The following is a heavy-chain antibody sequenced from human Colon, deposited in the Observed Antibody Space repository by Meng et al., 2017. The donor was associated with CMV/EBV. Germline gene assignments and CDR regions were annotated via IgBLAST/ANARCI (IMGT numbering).Heavy chain of an antibody. J-gene: IGHJ6*02. CDR2: INPNSGGT. CDR1: GYTFTGYY. V-gene: IGHV1-2*02. Sequence: ASVKVSCKASGYTFTGYYMHWVRQAPGQGLEWMGWINPNSGGTNYAKKFQGRVTMTRDTSISTAYMELSRLRSDDTAVYYCARVQNWNYGRYYYYGMDVWGQGTTVTVSS. CDR3: ARVQNWNYGRYYYYGMDV. D-gene: IGHD1-7*01.